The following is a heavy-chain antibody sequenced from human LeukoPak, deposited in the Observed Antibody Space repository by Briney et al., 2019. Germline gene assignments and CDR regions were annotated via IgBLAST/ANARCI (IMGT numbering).Heavy chain of an antibody. V-gene: IGHV5-51*01. D-gene: IGHD1-26*01. Sequence: GESLKISCKGSAYSFTSYWIGWVRQMPGKGLEWMGIIYPGDSDTRYSPSFQGQVTISADKSISTAYLQWSSLKASDTAMYYCARRGKTGAATQFLATYYYYYMDVWGKGTTVTVSS. CDR1: AYSFTSYW. CDR3: ARRGKTGAATQFLATYYYYYMDV. CDR2: IYPGDSDT. J-gene: IGHJ6*03.